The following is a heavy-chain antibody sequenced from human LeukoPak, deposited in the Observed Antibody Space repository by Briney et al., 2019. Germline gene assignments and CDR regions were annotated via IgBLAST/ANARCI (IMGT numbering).Heavy chain of an antibody. Sequence: GGTLRLSCAASGFTFSSFGMTWVRQAPGKGLEWVSAISDNGGSIFYADSVKGRFTISRDNSKNSLYLQMNSLRADDTAVYYCVKIAPDLPWGQGTLVTVS. J-gene: IGHJ5*02. CDR1: GFTFSSFG. D-gene: IGHD2-21*01. CDR3: VKIAPDLP. V-gene: IGHV3-23*01. CDR2: ISDNGGSI.